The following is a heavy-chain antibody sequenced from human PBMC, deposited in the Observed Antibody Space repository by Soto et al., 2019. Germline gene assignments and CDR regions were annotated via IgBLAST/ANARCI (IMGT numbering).Heavy chain of an antibody. Sequence: SETLSLTCTVSGDSISSGGYYWSWIRQHPGKGLEWIGYIYYSGSTYYNPSLKSRVTISVDTSKNQFSLKLSSVTVADTAVYYCARDRRYYYDSSAHTYFDYWGQGTLVTVSS. V-gene: IGHV4-31*03. CDR1: GDSISSGGYY. CDR3: ARDRRYYYDSSAHTYFDY. D-gene: IGHD3-22*01. J-gene: IGHJ4*02. CDR2: IYYSGST.